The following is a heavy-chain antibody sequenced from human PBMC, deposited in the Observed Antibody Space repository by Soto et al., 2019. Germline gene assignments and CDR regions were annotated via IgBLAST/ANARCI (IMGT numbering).Heavy chain of an antibody. CDR2: IYYSGST. Sequence: TLSLTCTVSGGSISSSSYYWGWIRQPPGKGLEWIGSIYYSGSTYYNLSLKSRVTISVDTSKNQFSLKLSSVTAADTAVYYCARAPRGNYGYPSYFDYWGQGTLVTVSS. D-gene: IGHD3-10*01. CDR3: ARAPRGNYGYPSYFDY. V-gene: IGHV4-39*01. J-gene: IGHJ4*02. CDR1: GGSISSSSYY.